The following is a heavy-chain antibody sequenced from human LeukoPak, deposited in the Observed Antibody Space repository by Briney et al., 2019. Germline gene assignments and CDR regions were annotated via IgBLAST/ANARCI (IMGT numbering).Heavy chain of an antibody. V-gene: IGHV4-39*07. Sequence: PSETLSLTCTVSGGSISSSSYYWGWIRQPPGKGLEWIGSIYYSGSTYYNPSLKSRVTISVDTSKNQFSLKLSSVTAADTAVYYCARGPAAHYYYYMDVWGKGTTVTVSS. D-gene: IGHD2-2*01. J-gene: IGHJ6*03. CDR1: GGSISSSSYY. CDR3: ARGPAAHYYYYMDV. CDR2: IYYSGST.